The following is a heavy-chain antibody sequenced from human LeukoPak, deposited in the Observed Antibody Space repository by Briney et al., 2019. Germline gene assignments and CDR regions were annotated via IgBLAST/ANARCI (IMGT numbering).Heavy chain of an antibody. V-gene: IGHV3-23*01. J-gene: IGHJ5*02. CDR2: ISGSGGST. Sequence: GGSLRLSCAASGFTFSSYGMSWVRQAPGKGLEWVSAISGSGGSTYYADSVKGRFTISRDNAKNSLYLQMNSLRAEDTAVYYCAAHYYDSSGPAQRHGWFDPWGQGTLVTVSS. CDR1: GFTFSSYG. D-gene: IGHD3-22*01. CDR3: AAHYYDSSGPAQRHGWFDP.